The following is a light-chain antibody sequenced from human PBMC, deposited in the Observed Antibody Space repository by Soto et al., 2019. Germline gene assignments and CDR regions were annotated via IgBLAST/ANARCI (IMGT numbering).Light chain of an antibody. V-gene: IGKV3-20*01. Sequence: EIVLTQSPGTLSLSPGERATLSCRASQSVSSSYLAWYQQKPGQAPRLLIYGASSRATGIPDRFSGSVSGTGFTLTINRLEPEDSAVYYCQQYASAPFSLGPGTKVDIK. CDR3: QQYASAPFS. CDR2: GAS. CDR1: QSVSSSY. J-gene: IGKJ3*01.